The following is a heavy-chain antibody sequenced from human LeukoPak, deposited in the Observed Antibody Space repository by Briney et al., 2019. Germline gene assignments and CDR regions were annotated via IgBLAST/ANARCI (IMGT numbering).Heavy chain of an antibody. CDR1: GYSISSGYY. CDR3: ARAVGATNHFDY. D-gene: IGHD1-26*01. J-gene: IGHJ4*02. Sequence: SETLSLTCTVSGYSISSGYYWGWIRQPPGKGLEWIGSIYHSGSTYYNPSLKGRVTISVDTSKNQFSLKLSSVTAADTAVYYCARAVGATNHFDYWGRGTLVTVSS. V-gene: IGHV4-38-2*02. CDR2: IYHSGST.